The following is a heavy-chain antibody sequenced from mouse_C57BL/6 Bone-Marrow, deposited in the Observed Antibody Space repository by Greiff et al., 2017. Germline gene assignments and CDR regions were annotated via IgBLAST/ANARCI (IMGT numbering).Heavy chain of an antibody. CDR2: INPSTGGT. CDR1: GYSFTGYY. CDR3: ARGEITTGDFDV. J-gene: IGHJ1*03. Sequence: VQLQQSGPELVKPGASVKISCKASGYSFTGYYMNWVKQSPEKSLEWIGEINPSTGGTTYNQKFKAKATLTVDKSSSTAYMQLKSLTSEDSAVYYCARGEITTGDFDVWGTGTTVTVSS. D-gene: IGHD1-1*01. V-gene: IGHV1-42*01.